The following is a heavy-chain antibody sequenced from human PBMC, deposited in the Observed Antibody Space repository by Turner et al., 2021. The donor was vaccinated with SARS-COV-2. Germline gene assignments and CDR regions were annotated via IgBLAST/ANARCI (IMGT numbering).Heavy chain of an antibody. J-gene: IGHJ6*02. V-gene: IGHV3-9*01. CDR3: AKGRRFGMDV. Sequence: QLVDSGGRLVQPGASLLLPCAASGFTVSSNYMTWVRQAPGKGLEWVSGISWNSGSIGYADSVKGRFTISRDNAKNSLYLQMNSLRAEDTALYYCAKGRRFGMDVWGQGTTVTVSS. CDR2: ISWNSGSI. CDR1: GFTVSSNY.